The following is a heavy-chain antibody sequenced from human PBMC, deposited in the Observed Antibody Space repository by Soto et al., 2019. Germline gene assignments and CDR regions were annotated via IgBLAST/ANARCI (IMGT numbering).Heavy chain of an antibody. D-gene: IGHD6-19*01. CDR3: ARDSGRGWSSAGMDV. CDR1: GFTFSSYA. CDR2: ISYDGSNK. J-gene: IGHJ6*02. Sequence: QVQLVESGGGVVQPGRSLRLSCAASGFTFSSYAMHWVRQAPGKGLEWVAVISYDGSNKYYADSVKGRFTISRDNSKNTLYLQMNSLRAEDTAVYYCARDSGRGWSSAGMDVWGQGTTVTVSS. V-gene: IGHV3-30-3*01.